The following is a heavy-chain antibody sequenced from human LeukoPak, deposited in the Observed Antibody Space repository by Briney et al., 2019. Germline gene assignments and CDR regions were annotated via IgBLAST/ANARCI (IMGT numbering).Heavy chain of an antibody. D-gene: IGHD3-3*01. CDR3: ARDPSPYYDFWSGYYVYGMDV. CDR1: GFTFSSYA. V-gene: IGHV3-23*01. Sequence: QPGGSLRLSCAASGFTFSSYAMSWVRQAPGKGLEWVSAISGSGGSTYYADSVKGRFTISRDNAKNSLYLQMNSLRAEDTAVYYCARDPSPYYDFWSGYYVYGMDVWGQGTTVTVSS. CDR2: ISGSGGST. J-gene: IGHJ6*02.